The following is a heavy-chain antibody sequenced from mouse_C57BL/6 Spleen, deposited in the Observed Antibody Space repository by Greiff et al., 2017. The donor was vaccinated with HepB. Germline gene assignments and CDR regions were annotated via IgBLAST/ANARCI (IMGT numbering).Heavy chain of an antibody. CDR1: GFTFSSYA. Sequence: EVQVVESGGGLVKPGGSLKLSCAASGFTFSSYAMSWVRQTPEKRLEWVATISDGGSYTYYPDNVKGRFTISRDNAKNNLYLQMSHLKSEDTAMYYCAREGLLRDFDYWGQGTTLTVSS. D-gene: IGHD1-1*01. V-gene: IGHV5-4*01. CDR3: AREGLLRDFDY. CDR2: ISDGGSYT. J-gene: IGHJ2*01.